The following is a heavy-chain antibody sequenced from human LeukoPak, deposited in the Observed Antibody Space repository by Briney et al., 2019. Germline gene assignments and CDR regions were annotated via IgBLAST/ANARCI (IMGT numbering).Heavy chain of an antibody. D-gene: IGHD6-13*01. J-gene: IGHJ4*02. CDR1: GYTFTSYD. CDR2: MNPNSGNT. CDR3: ARGGYRSSSRKIDY. V-gene: IGHV1-8*01. Sequence: ASVKVSCKASGYTFTSYDINWVRQATGQGLEWMGWMNPNSGNTGYAQKFQGRVTMTRNTSISTAYTELSSLRSEDTAVYYCARGGYRSSSRKIDYWGQGTLVTVSS.